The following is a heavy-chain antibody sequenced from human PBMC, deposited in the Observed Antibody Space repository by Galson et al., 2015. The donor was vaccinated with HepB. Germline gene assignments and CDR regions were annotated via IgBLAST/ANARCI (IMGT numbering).Heavy chain of an antibody. J-gene: IGHJ4*02. V-gene: IGHV5-10-1*01. CDR3: ARHRVYDSSGPPGYY. CDR1: GYSFTSYW. D-gene: IGHD3-22*01. Sequence: QSGAEVKKPGESLRISCKGSGYSFTSYWISWVCQMPGKGLEWMGRIDPSDSYTNYSPSFQGHVTISADKSISTAYLQWSSLKASDTAMYYCARHRVYDSSGPPGYYWGQGTLVTVSS. CDR2: IDPSDSYT.